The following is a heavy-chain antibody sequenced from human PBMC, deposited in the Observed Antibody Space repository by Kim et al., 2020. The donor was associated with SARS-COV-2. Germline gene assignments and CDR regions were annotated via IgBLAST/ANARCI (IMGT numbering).Heavy chain of an antibody. CDR2: ISYDGSNK. V-gene: IGHV3-30-3*01. CDR3: ARNGIAAAGRGWFDP. D-gene: IGHD6-13*01. CDR1: GFTFSSYA. J-gene: IGHJ5*02. Sequence: GGSLRLSCAASGFTFSSYAMHWVRQAPGKGLEWVAVISYDGSNKYYADSVKGRFTISRDNSKNTLYLQMNSLRAEDTAVYYCARNGIAAAGRGWFDPWGQGTLVTVSS.